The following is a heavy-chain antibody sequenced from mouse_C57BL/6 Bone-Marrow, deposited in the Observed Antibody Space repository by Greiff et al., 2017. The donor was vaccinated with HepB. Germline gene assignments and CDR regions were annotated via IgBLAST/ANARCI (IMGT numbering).Heavy chain of an antibody. CDR3: ARDGHYYGVDY. J-gene: IGHJ2*01. CDR1: GYSITSGYY. D-gene: IGHD1-1*01. Sequence: EVKVEESGPGLVKPSQSLSLTCSVTGYSITSGYYWNWIRQFPGNKLEWMGYISYDGSNNYNPSLKNRISITRDTSKNQFFLKLNSVTTEDTATYYCARDGHYYGVDYWGQGTTLTVSS. CDR2: ISYDGSN. V-gene: IGHV3-6*01.